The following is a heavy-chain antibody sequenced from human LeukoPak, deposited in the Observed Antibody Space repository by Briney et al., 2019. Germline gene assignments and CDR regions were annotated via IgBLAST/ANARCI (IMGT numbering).Heavy chain of an antibody. CDR3: AKDRGNALGYLDS. CDR1: SLTFCRYA. Sequence: PGGSLTLSCTAWSLTFCRYAMHWLRQAPGKGLEWVSTISASGGSTNYVDSVRGRFTISRDNSKNTLYLQMSRLSAEDTAVYYCAKDRGNALGYLDSWGQGTLVTVSS. CDR2: ISASGGST. J-gene: IGHJ4*02. V-gene: IGHV3-23*01. D-gene: IGHD1-1*01.